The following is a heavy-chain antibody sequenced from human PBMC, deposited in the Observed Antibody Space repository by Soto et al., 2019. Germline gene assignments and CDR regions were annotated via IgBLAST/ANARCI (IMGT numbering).Heavy chain of an antibody. Sequence: SETLSLTCTVSGDSITSGPYYWSWVRQYPGKGLEWLAFIDAGGGAHYNPSPKSRLTISIDTSKNQFSLRLTSVTAADTAVYYCARPQVAGFRADTCYFDYWGQGTQVTVSS. CDR1: GDSITSGPYY. CDR2: IDAGGGA. V-gene: IGHV4-31*03. CDR3: ARPQVAGFRADTCYFDY. J-gene: IGHJ4*02. D-gene: IGHD3-10*01.